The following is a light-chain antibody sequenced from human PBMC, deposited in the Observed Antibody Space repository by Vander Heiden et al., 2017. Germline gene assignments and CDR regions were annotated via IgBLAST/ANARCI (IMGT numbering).Light chain of an antibody. J-gene: IGLJ3*02. CDR1: KLEDKY. CDR3: QAWDTSTDVV. V-gene: IGLV3-1*01. Sequence: SYELTQPPSAPVPPGQTASSTRSGDKLEDKYATWYQQKPGQSPVLVIYQDNKRPSGIPERFSGSNAGNTATLTSSGAQAMDGADYYCQAWDTSTDVVFGGGTKLTVL. CDR2: QDN.